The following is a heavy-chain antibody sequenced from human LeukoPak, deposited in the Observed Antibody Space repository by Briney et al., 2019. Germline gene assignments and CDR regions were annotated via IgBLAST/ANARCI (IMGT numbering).Heavy chain of an antibody. Sequence: AGGSLRLSCAGSGFPFSIYGMHGVRQAPGKGLEWVAVISYDGSNKYYADSVKGRFTISRDNSKNTLYLQMNSLRAEDTAVYYCARSDYCDYWGQGTLVTVSS. CDR2: ISYDGSNK. D-gene: IGHD2-15*01. V-gene: IGHV3-30*03. J-gene: IGHJ4*02. CDR3: ARSDYCDY. CDR1: GFPFSIYG.